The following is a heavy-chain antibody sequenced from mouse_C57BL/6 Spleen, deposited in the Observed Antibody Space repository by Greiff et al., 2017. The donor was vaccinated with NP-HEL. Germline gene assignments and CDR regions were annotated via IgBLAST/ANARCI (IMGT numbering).Heavy chain of an antibody. J-gene: IGHJ4*01. CDR2: IYPGDGDT. CDR1: GYAFSSYW. D-gene: IGHD1-3*01. V-gene: IGHV1-80*01. CDR3: ARGSGYYYAMDY. Sequence: QVQLQQSGAELVKPGASVKISCKASGYAFSSYWMNWVKQRPGKGLEWIGQIYPGDGDTNYNGKFKGKATLTADKSSSTAYMQLSSLTSEDSAVYCCARGSGYYYAMDYWGQGTSVTVSS.